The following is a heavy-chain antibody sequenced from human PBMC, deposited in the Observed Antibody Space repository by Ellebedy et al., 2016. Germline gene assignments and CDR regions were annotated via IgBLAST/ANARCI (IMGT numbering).Heavy chain of an antibody. Sequence: GGSLRLSXAASGFTFSSFDIHWVRQAPGKGLEWVAVISYDGSNKYYADSVKGRFTISRDNSKNTLYLQMNSLRAEDTAVYYCACWTDTVTTLSDYWGQGTLVTVSS. V-gene: IGHV3-30-3*01. J-gene: IGHJ4*02. D-gene: IGHD5-12*01. CDR3: ACWTDTVTTLSDY. CDR1: GFTFSSFD. CDR2: ISYDGSNK.